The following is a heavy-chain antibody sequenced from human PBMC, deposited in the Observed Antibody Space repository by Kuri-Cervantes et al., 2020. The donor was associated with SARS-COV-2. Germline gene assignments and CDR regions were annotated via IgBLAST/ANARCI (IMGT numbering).Heavy chain of an antibody. CDR3: ARESLGITGWYFVL. Sequence: GESLKISCVVSGFTFSEYDMHWVRQAPGKGLEADSAISSDGTKTFYSDSVTGRLTISRDTSKNTLFLQMGSLRTEDMAVSYCARESLGITGWYFVLWGRG. J-gene: IGHJ2*01. V-gene: IGHV3-64*02. D-gene: IGHD7-27*01. CDR2: ISSDGTKT. CDR1: GFTFSEYD.